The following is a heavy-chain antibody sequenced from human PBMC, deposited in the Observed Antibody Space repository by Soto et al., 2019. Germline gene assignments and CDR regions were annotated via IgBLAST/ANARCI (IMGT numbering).Heavy chain of an antibody. Sequence: SQTLSLTCAISGDSVASNSAAWNWIRQSPSRGLEWMGRTYYRSKWYNDYAVSVKSRITINRDTSKNQFSLQLNSVTPEYTAVYYCARCTGARDSISWYAFDIRGQGTMVTVSS. V-gene: IGHV6-1*01. D-gene: IGHD6-13*01. CDR1: GDSVASNSAA. J-gene: IGHJ3*02. CDR2: TYYRSKWYN. CDR3: ARCTGARDSISWYAFDI.